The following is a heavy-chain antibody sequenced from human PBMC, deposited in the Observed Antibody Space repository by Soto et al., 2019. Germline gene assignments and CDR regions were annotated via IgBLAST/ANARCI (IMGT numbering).Heavy chain of an antibody. Sequence: PGEALQISCEGSGYSFTIYWISWVRQMPGKGLEWMGRIDPSDSYTNYSPSFQGHVTISADKSISTAYLQWSSLKASDTAMYYCARTNLNPGIAEAGFDYGGQGTLVTVPQ. D-gene: IGHD6-13*01. CDR2: IDPSDSYT. V-gene: IGHV5-10-1*01. CDR1: GYSFTIYW. J-gene: IGHJ4*02. CDR3: ARTNLNPGIAEAGFDY.